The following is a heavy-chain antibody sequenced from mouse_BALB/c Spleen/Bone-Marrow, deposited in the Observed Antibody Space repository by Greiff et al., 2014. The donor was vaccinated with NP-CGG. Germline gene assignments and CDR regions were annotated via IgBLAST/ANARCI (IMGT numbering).Heavy chain of an antibody. V-gene: IGHV1-18*01. Sequence: VQLQQSGPELVKPGASVKISCKTSGYTFTDYTMHWVKQSHRKSLEWIGHINPNIGGTNYNQKFKGKATLTLDKSSRTAYMELRSLTSEDSAVYYCTRSRYGDYWGQGTTLTVSS. D-gene: IGHD2-14*01. CDR1: GYTFTDYT. CDR2: INPNIGGT. J-gene: IGHJ2*01. CDR3: TRSRYGDY.